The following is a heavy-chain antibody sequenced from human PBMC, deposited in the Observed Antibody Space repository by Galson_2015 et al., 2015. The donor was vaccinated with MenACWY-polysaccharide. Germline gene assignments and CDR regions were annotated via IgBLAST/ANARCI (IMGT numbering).Heavy chain of an antibody. CDR2: IISDGSST. D-gene: IGHD5-12*01. CDR1: GFTFSTYW. Sequence: SLRLSCAASGFTFSTYWMHWVRQAPGKGLVWVSRIISDGSSTNYADSVKGRFTISRDNAKNTLYLQMNSLRAEDTALYYCARGYSAYDWGQGTLVTVSA. J-gene: IGHJ4*02. V-gene: IGHV3-74*01. CDR3: ARGYSAYD.